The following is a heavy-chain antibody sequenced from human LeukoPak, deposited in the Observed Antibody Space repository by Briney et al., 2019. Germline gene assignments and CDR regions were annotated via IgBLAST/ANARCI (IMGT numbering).Heavy chain of an antibody. CDR1: GFTFSSYG. CDR3: AKDLGYCSGGSCYRFDY. V-gene: IGHV3-30*18. J-gene: IGHJ4*02. CDR2: ISYDGSNK. D-gene: IGHD2-15*01. Sequence: GGSLRLSCAASGFTFSSYGMHWVRQAPGKGLEWVAVISYDGSNKYYADSVKGRFTISRDNSKNTLYLQMNSLRAEDTAVYYCAKDLGYCSGGSCYRFDYWGQETLVTVSS.